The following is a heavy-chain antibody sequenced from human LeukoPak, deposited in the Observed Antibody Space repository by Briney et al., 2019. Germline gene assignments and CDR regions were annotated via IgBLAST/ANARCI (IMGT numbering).Heavy chain of an antibody. CDR1: GGTFSSYA. V-gene: IGHV1-69*05. CDR2: IIPIFGTA. J-gene: IGHJ2*01. CDR3: ARDSSGYYGYYWYFDL. Sequence: SVKVSCKASGGTFSSYAISWVRQAPGQGLEWMGRIIPIFGTANYAQKFQGRVTITTDESTSTAYMELSSLRSEDTAVYYCARDSSGYYGYYWYFDLWGRDTLVTVSS. D-gene: IGHD3-22*01.